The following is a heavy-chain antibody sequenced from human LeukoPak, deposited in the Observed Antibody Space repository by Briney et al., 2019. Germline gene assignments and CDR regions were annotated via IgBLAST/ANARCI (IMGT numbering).Heavy chain of an antibody. CDR1: SGSISSGNYY. J-gene: IGHJ3*02. V-gene: IGHV4-61*02. Sequence: SQTLSLTRTVSSGSISSGNYYWSWIRQPAGKGLEWIGRIYTSGSTNYNPSLKSRVTISVDTSKDQFSLKLSSVTAADTAMYYCARSRMGDAFDIWGQGTMVTVSS. CDR2: IYTSGST. D-gene: IGHD3-16*01. CDR3: ARSRMGDAFDI.